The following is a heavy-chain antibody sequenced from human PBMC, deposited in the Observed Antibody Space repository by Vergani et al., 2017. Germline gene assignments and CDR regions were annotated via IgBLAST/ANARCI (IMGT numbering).Heavy chain of an antibody. Sequence: EVQLVPSGAEVKKPGESLKISCKGSGYSFTSYWIGWVRQMPGKGLEWMGIIYPGDSDTRYSPSFQGQVTISADKSISTAYLQWSSLKASDTAMYYCAGQYYDILTGSHDPSFDYWGQGTLVTVSS. CDR2: IYPGDSDT. V-gene: IGHV5-51*01. D-gene: IGHD3-9*01. CDR3: AGQYYDILTGSHDPSFDY. J-gene: IGHJ4*02. CDR1: GYSFTSYW.